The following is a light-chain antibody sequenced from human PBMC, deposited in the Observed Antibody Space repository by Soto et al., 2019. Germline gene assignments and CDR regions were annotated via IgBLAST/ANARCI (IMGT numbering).Light chain of an antibody. Sequence: DIQMTQSPSTLSASVGDRVTITCLASQSISSWLAWYQQKPGKAPKLLIYDAYSLESGVPSSFSGSGSGTEFTLTISSLQPDDFATYYCQHYNSYSGAFGQGTEV. CDR2: DAY. V-gene: IGKV1-5*01. CDR1: QSISSW. CDR3: QHYNSYSGA. J-gene: IGKJ1*01.